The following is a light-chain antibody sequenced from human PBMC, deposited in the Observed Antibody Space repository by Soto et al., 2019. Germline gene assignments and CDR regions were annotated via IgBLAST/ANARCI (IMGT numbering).Light chain of an antibody. CDR3: CSYAGSRNYV. J-gene: IGLJ1*01. CDR2: EVS. V-gene: IGLV2-8*01. Sequence: QSVLTQPPSASGSPGQSVTISCTGTSSDIGGYNYVSWYQQHPGKAPKLIIYEVSKRPSGVPDRFSGSRSGNTASLTVSGLQAEDEADYYCCSYAGSRNYVFGTGTKVT. CDR1: SSDIGGYNY.